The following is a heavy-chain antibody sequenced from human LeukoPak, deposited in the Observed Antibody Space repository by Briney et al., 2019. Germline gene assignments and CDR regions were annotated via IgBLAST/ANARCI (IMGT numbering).Heavy chain of an antibody. CDR3: ARGMVATASYYYYYYYMDV. CDR2: ISYDGSNK. D-gene: IGHD2-15*01. J-gene: IGHJ6*03. V-gene: IGHV3-30-3*01. Sequence: GRSLRLSCAASGFTFSSYAMHWVRQAPGKGLEGVAVISYDGSNKYYADSVKGRFTISRDNSKNTLYLQMNSLRAEDTAVYYCARGMVATASYYYYYYYMDVWGKGTAVTVSS. CDR1: GFTFSSYA.